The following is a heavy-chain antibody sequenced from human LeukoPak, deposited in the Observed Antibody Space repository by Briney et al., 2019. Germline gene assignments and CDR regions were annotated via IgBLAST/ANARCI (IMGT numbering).Heavy chain of an antibody. J-gene: IGHJ6*02. V-gene: IGHV5-51*01. D-gene: IGHD6-13*01. CDR2: IYPGDSDT. Sequence: GESLKISCKGSGYSFTKYWIGWVRQMPGKGPEWMGVIYPGDSDTTYSPSFQGQVTISADKSISTAYLQWSSLRASDTAIYYCARVYISTWPYYYYYYGMDVWGQGTTVTVSS. CDR3: ARVYISTWPYYYYYYGMDV. CDR1: GYSFTKYW.